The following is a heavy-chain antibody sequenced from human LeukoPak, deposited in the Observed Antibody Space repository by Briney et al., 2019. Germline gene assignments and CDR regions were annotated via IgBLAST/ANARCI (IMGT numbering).Heavy chain of an antibody. CDR1: GGSFSGYY. Sequence: SETLSLTCAVYGGSFSGYYWSWIRQPPGKGLEWIGEINHSGGTNYNPSLKSRVTISVDTSKNQFSLKLSSVTAADTAVYYCARGPHFWSGYSYDYWGQGTLVTVSS. CDR2: INHSGGT. V-gene: IGHV4-34*01. CDR3: ARGPHFWSGYSYDY. J-gene: IGHJ4*02. D-gene: IGHD3-3*02.